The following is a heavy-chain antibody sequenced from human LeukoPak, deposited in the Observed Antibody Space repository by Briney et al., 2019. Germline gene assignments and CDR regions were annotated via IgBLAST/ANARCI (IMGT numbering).Heavy chain of an antibody. V-gene: IGHV4-34*01. CDR3: ARDNIAAAGTEDWFDP. D-gene: IGHD6-13*01. J-gene: IGHJ5*02. CDR2: INHSGST. CDR1: GGSFSGYY. Sequence: SETLSLTCAVYGGSFSGYYWSWIRQPPGKGLEWIGEINHSGSTNYNPSLKSRVTISVDKSKNQFSLKLSSVTAADTAVYYCARDNIAAAGTEDWFDPWGQGTLVTVSS.